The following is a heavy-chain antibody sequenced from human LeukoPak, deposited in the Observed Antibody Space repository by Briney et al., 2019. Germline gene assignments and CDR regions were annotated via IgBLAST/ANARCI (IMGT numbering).Heavy chain of an antibody. CDR1: GYSFISYY. CDR3: ARFFMPKGWFDP. J-gene: IGHJ5*02. Sequence: VASVKVSCKASGYSFISYYMHWVRQAPGQGLEWMGIINPSGGSTSYAQKFQGRVTMTRDMSTSTVYMELSSLRSDDTAVYYCARFFMPKGWFDPWGQGTLVTVSS. V-gene: IGHV1-46*01. CDR2: INPSGGST. D-gene: IGHD2/OR15-2a*01.